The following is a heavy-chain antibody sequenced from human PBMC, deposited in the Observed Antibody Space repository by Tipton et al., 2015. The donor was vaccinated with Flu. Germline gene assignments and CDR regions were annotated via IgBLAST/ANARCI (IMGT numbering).Heavy chain of an antibody. V-gene: IGHV4-59*01. Sequence: TLSLTCTVSGGSISSYYWSWIRQPPGKGLEWIGYIYYSGSTNYNPSLKSRVTISVDTSKNQFSLKLSSVTAADTAVYYCARGYAGWIDPWGQGTLVTVAS. CDR2: IYYSGST. J-gene: IGHJ5*02. CDR1: GGSISSYY. CDR3: ARGYAGWIDP. D-gene: IGHD5-12*01.